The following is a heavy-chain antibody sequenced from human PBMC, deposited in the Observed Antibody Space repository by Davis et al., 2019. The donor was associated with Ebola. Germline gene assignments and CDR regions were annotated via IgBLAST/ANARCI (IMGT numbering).Heavy chain of an antibody. CDR2: ISAYNDNT. V-gene: IGHV1-18*01. CDR3: ARDMGMVHEANWFDP. D-gene: IGHD3-10*01. Sequence: ASVKVSCKASGYTFTSYGITWVRQAPGQGLEWMGWISAYNDNTNYAQKLQGRVTMTTDTSTSTAYMELRTLGSDDTAVYYCARDMGMVHEANWFDPWGQGTLVTVSS. J-gene: IGHJ5*02. CDR1: GYTFTSYG.